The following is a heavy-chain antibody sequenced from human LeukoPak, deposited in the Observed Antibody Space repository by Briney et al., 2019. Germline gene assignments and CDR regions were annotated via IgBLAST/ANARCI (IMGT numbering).Heavy chain of an antibody. D-gene: IGHD3-22*01. CDR1: GFTFSSYG. Sequence: PGASLRLSCAASGFTFSSYGMSWVRQAPGKGLDWLSAISGIGGSAYYADSVNGRFTISRDNSQNTLYLQIKNLKTHTTTNYYSTTDLKWLSRYYYYYYMDVWGKGTMVTVSS. CDR3: TTDLKWLSRYYYYYYMDV. J-gene: IGHJ6*03. CDR2: ISGIGGSA. V-gene: IGHV3-23*01.